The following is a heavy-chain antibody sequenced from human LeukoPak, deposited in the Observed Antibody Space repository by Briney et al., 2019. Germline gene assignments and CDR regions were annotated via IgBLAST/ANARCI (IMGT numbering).Heavy chain of an antibody. CDR1: GGTFSSYA. J-gene: IGHJ3*02. CDR3: AFLVVGDGFDI. Sequence: ASVKVSCKASGGTFSSYAISWVRQAPGQGLEWMGRINPNSGGTNYAEKFQGRLTVTRDTSTAYMELSRLRSDDTAVYFCAFLVVGDGFDIWGQGTTVTVS. CDR2: INPNSGGT. V-gene: IGHV1-2*06. D-gene: IGHD2-15*01.